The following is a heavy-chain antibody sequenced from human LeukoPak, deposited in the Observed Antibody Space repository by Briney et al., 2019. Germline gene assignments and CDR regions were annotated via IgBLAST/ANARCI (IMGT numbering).Heavy chain of an antibody. Sequence: ASVKVSCKASGYTFTSYYMHWVRQAPGQGLEWMGIINPSGGSTSYAQKFQGRVTMTRDTSISTAYMELSRLRSDDTAVYYCARERSLRGATALGYWGQGTLVTVSS. CDR3: ARERSLRGATALGY. CDR2: INPSGGST. V-gene: IGHV1-46*01. D-gene: IGHD1-26*01. CDR1: GYTFTSYY. J-gene: IGHJ4*02.